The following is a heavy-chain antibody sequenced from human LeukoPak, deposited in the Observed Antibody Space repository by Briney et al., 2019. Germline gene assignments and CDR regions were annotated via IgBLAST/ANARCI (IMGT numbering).Heavy chain of an antibody. CDR3: ARSVEGYCSGGSCYSYYYYMDV. J-gene: IGHJ6*03. CDR1: GGSISSGSYY. CDR2: IYYSGST. Sequence: SETLSLTCTVSGGSISSGSYYWSWIRQPPGKGLEWIGYIYYSGSTNYNPSLKSRVTISVDTSKNQFSLKLSSVTAADTAVYYCARSVEGYCSGGSCYSYYYYMDVWGKGTTVTVSS. V-gene: IGHV4-61*01. D-gene: IGHD2-15*01.